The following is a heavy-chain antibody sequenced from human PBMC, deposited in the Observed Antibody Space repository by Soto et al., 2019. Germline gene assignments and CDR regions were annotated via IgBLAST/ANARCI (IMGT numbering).Heavy chain of an antibody. V-gene: IGHV3-48*04. Sequence: EAHLVQSGGGLVKPGGSLILSCAASGFSFDKAWMSWVRLTPGKGLEWVAYISGTSDSIPYADSVKGRFTISRDNAKNSLYLQMNSLRAEDTAVYYCARVVVLTAAGTTDYWGQGTLVTVSS. CDR3: ARVVVLTAAGTTDY. J-gene: IGHJ4*02. CDR1: GFSFDKAW. CDR2: ISGTSDSI. D-gene: IGHD6-13*01.